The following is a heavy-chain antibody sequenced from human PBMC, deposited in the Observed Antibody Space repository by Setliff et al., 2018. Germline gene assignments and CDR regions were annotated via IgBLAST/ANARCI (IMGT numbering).Heavy chain of an antibody. J-gene: IGHJ4*02. CDR3: ARDLDWAFDY. Sequence: GGSLRLSCAASGFTFSRYSMNWVRQAPGKGLEWVSYMSHTSMIYYADSVKGRFTISRDSAKNSLYLQLNSLRAEDTAMYYCARDLDWAFDYWGQGTLFTVSS. CDR1: GFTFSRYS. D-gene: IGHD3-9*01. V-gene: IGHV3-48*01. CDR2: MSHTSMI.